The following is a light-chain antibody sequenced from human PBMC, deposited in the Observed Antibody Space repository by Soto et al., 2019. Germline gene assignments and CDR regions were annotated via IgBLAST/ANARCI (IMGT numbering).Light chain of an antibody. CDR1: QSVSSSY. J-gene: IGKJ3*01. CDR2: GAS. V-gene: IGKV3-20*01. Sequence: EIVLTQSPGTLSLSPGERATLSCRASQSVSSSYLAWYQQKPGQAPRLLIYGASSRATGIPDRFSGSGSGTDFTLTISRLEPEDSAVYYCQQYGSSPPRFTFGPGTKVDIK. CDR3: QQYGSSPPRFT.